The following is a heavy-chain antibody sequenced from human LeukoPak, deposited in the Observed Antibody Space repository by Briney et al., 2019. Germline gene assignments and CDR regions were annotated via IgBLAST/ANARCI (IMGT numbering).Heavy chain of an antibody. CDR3: ARWSYYYDSSGRNNPRGFDP. V-gene: IGHV4-34*01. D-gene: IGHD3-22*01. Sequence: SETLSLTCAVYGGSFSGYYWSWIRRPPGKGLEWIGEINHSGSTNYNPSLKSRVTISVDTSKNQFSLKLSSVTAADTAVYYCARWSYYYDSSGRNNPRGFDPWGQGTLVTVSS. CDR2: INHSGST. J-gene: IGHJ5*02. CDR1: GGSFSGYY.